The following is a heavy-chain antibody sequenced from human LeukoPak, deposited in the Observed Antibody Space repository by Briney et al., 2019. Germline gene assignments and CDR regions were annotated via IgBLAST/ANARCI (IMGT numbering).Heavy chain of an antibody. CDR2: ISYDGNYK. CDR3: ARDPLTDCSGGSCYSEGFDP. V-gene: IGHV3-30-3*01. J-gene: IGHJ5*02. D-gene: IGHD2-15*01. Sequence: GRSLRLSCAASGFTFSDYAMHWVRQAPGKGLEWVAVISYDGNYKYYADSMKGRFTVSRDNSKNMLYLQMNSLRPEDTAVYYCARDPLTDCSGGSCYSEGFDPWGQGTLVTVSS. CDR1: GFTFSDYA.